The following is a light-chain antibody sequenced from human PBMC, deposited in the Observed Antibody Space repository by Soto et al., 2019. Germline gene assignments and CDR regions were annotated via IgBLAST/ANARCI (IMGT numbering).Light chain of an antibody. V-gene: IGLV3-21*04. CDR2: YDS. CDR3: QVWDSSSDHPVV. J-gene: IGLJ2*01. CDR1: NIGSKS. Sequence: SYELTQPPSVSVAPGKPARITCGGNNIGSKSVHWYQQKPGQAPVLVIYYDSDRPSGIPERFSGSNSGNTATLTISRVEAGDEADYYCQVWDSSSDHPVVFGGGTKVTVL.